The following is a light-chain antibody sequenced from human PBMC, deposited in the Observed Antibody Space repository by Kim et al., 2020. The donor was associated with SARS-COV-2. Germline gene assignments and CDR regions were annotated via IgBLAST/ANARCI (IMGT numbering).Light chain of an antibody. Sequence: EIVLTQSPGTLSLSPGERATLSCRASQSVSSNYLAWYQQKPGQAPRLLIYGASSRATGVPDRFSGSGSGTDITLTISRLETEDFAVYYCEQYGSARTFGQGTKVDIK. CDR2: GAS. J-gene: IGKJ1*01. V-gene: IGKV3-20*01. CDR3: EQYGSART. CDR1: QSVSSNY.